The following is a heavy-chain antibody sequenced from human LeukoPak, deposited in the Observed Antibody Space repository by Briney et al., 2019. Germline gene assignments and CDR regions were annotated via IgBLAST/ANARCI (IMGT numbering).Heavy chain of an antibody. CDR1: GFTFSSYS. D-gene: IGHD2/OR15-2a*01. CDR2: ISSSSSYI. J-gene: IGHJ6*03. CDR3: ARVFLWATYYYYYMDV. Sequence: GGSLRLSCAASGFTFSSYSMNWVRQAPGKGLEWVSSISSSSSYIYYADSVKGRFTISRDNAKNSLYLQMNSLRAEDTAVYYCARVFLWATYYYYYMDVWGKGTTVTVSS. V-gene: IGHV3-21*01.